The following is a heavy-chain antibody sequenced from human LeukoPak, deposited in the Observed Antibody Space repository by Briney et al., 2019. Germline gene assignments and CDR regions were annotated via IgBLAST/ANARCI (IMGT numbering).Heavy chain of an antibody. CDR2: INHSGST. J-gene: IGHJ4*02. D-gene: IGHD2-2*01. CDR1: GGSFSGYY. Sequence: SETLSLTCAVYGGSFSGYYWSWLRQPPGKGLEWIGEINHSGSTNYNPSLTSRVTISVDTSKNQFSLKLSSVTAADTAVYYCARALRYQLLSGVFDYWGQGTLVTVSS. CDR3: ARALRYQLLSGVFDY. V-gene: IGHV4-34*01.